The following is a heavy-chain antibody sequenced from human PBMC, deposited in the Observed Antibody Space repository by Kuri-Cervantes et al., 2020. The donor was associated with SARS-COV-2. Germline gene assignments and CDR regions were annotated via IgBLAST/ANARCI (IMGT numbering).Heavy chain of an antibody. D-gene: IGHD3-3*01. CDR1: GASISSSTYY. CDR3: ARETFWSGYYFYGNIDH. Sequence: SETLSLTCTVSGASISSSTYYWGWIRQSPGKGLEWLGSIYESGDTYYSSSLKSRLRLSVDTSKNQFSLKLTSVTAADTALYYCARETFWSGYYFYGNIDHWGQGTLVTVSS. CDR2: IYESGDT. J-gene: IGHJ4*02. V-gene: IGHV4-39*02.